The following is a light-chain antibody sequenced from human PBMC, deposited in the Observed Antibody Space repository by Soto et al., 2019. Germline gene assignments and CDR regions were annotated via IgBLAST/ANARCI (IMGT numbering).Light chain of an antibody. V-gene: IGKV1-5*03. CDR1: QSIGSS. Sequence: DIQMTQSPSTLSASVGDRVTITCRASQSIGSSLAWYQQKPGKAPNLLIYKAFILESGVPSRFSGSGYGAEFTLTISRLQPDDFATYNCQQYSLYPWTFGQGTKVESK. CDR2: KAF. CDR3: QQYSLYPWT. J-gene: IGKJ1*01.